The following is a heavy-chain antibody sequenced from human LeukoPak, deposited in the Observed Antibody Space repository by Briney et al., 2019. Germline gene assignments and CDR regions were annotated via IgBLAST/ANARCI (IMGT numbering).Heavy chain of an antibody. D-gene: IGHD6-19*01. Sequence: GGSVQVSCQASGYTFTSYGISWVRQAPGQGLEWMGWISAYNGNTNYAQKLQGRVTMTTDTSTSTAYMELRSLRSDDTAVYYCARDLAVAGTADYWGQGTLVTVSS. CDR2: ISAYNGNT. CDR1: GYTFTSYG. CDR3: ARDLAVAGTADY. V-gene: IGHV1-18*01. J-gene: IGHJ4*02.